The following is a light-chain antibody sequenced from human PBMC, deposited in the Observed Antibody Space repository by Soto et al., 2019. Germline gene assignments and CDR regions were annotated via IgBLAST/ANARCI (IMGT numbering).Light chain of an antibody. CDR3: SSYAGSNNVV. V-gene: IGLV2-8*01. J-gene: IGLJ2*01. CDR1: RSTVGGYNY. CDR2: EVS. Sequence: QSALTQPPSASGSLGQSAPTSCTETRSTVGGYNYVSWYKQHPGKAPKLMIYEVSKRPSGVPDRFSGSKSGNTASLTVSGLQAEDEADYYCSSYAGSNNVVFGGGTKLTVL.